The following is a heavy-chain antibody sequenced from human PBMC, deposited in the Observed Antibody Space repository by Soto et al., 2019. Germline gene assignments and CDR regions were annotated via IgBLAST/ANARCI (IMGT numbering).Heavy chain of an antibody. J-gene: IGHJ4*02. Sequence: EALVRVYCEASGGSFSSYAIRWMRQAPGQGLEWMGGIIPIFGTANYAQKFQGRVTITADESTSTAYMELSSLRSEDTAVYYCARSVLGYYYDSSGYYYGYWGQGTLVTVSS. CDR2: IIPIFGTA. D-gene: IGHD3-22*01. CDR1: GGSFSSYA. CDR3: ARSVLGYYYDSSGYYYGY. V-gene: IGHV1-69*13.